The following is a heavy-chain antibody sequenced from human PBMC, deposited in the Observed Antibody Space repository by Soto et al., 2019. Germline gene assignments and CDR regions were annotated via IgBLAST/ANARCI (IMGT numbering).Heavy chain of an antibody. Sequence: GGSLRLSCAASGFTFSSYWMHWVRQAPGKGLVWVSRINSDGSSTSYADSVKGRFTITRDNAKNTLYLQMNSLRAEDTAVYYCARGGPLRFLEESNYYYYGMDVWGQGTTVTVSS. V-gene: IGHV3-74*01. CDR1: GFTFSSYW. J-gene: IGHJ6*02. CDR2: INSDGSST. D-gene: IGHD3-3*01. CDR3: ARGGPLRFLEESNYYYYGMDV.